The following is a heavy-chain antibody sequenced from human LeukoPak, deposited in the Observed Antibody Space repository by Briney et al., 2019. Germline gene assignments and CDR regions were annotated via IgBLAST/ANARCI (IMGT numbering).Heavy chain of an antibody. CDR1: GFTFSDHY. D-gene: IGHD6-6*01. V-gene: IGHV3-72*01. CDR2: ATNKANSYTT. CDR3: ARVMEYSYDF. Sequence: GGSLRLSCAASGFTFSDHYMDWVRQAPGKGLEWVGRATNKANSYTTEYAASVKGRFTTSRDDSRNPLYLQMDSLKTEDTAVYYCARVMEYSYDFWGQGTLVTVSS. J-gene: IGHJ4*02.